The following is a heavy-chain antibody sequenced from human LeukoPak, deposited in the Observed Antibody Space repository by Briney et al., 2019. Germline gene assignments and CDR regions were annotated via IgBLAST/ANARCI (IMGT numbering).Heavy chain of an antibody. V-gene: IGHV4-38-2*02. CDR1: GYSISSGYY. D-gene: IGHD3-16*02. Sequence: SETLSLTCTVSGYSISSGYYWGRIRQPPGKGLEWIGSIYHSGSTYYNPSLKSRVTISVDTSKNQCSLKLSSVTAADTAVYYCAREGSYPFYFDYWGQGTLVTVSS. CDR3: AREGSYPFYFDY. CDR2: IYHSGST. J-gene: IGHJ4*02.